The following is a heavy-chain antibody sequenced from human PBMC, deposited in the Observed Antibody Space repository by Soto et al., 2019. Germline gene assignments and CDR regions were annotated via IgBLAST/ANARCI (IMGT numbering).Heavy chain of an antibody. CDR3: ARDLRSGYDFAY. V-gene: IGHV4-30-2*01. CDR1: GGSISSGGYS. CDR2: IYQSGNT. J-gene: IGHJ4*02. D-gene: IGHD5-12*01. Sequence: SETLSLTCAVSGGSISSGGYSWSWIRQPPGKGLEWIGYIYQSGNTYYNPSLKSRVTMSVDRSKNQFSLKLSSVTAADTAVYYCARDLRSGYDFAYWGQGTLVTVSS.